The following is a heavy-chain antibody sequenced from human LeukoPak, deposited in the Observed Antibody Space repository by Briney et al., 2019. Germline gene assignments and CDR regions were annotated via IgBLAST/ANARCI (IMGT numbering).Heavy chain of an antibody. CDR3: ARGAESYYDRHFDY. D-gene: IGHD1-26*01. Sequence: KPSETLSLTCSVSGGSVISGNHYWSWIRQPPGKGLEWIGYVYYTGNTDYNPSLKSRVTISVDTSKKQFSLNLRSVSAADTAVYYCARGAESYYDRHFDYWGQGTLVTVSS. V-gene: IGHV4-61*01. CDR2: VYYTGNT. J-gene: IGHJ4*02. CDR1: GGSVISGNHY.